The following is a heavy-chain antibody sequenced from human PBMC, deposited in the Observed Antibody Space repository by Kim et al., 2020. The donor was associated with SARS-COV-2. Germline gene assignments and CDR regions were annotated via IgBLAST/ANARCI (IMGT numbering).Heavy chain of an antibody. D-gene: IGHD7-27*01. CDR1: GYTFTSYG. J-gene: IGHJ4*02. CDR2: ISPYNGNT. CDR3: ARDGDLPDY. Sequence: DSVKVSCKASGYTFTSYGISWVRQAPGQGLEWMGWISPYNGNTKYAQKLQGRVTMSTDTSTTTAYMELMSLRSDDTAVYYCARDGDLPDYLGQGTPVTV. V-gene: IGHV1-18*01.